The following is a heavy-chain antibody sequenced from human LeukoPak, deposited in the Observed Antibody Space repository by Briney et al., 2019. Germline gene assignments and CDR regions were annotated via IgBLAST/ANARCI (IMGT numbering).Heavy chain of an antibody. CDR2: ISISGSTI. D-gene: IGHD5-18*01. CDR1: GFTFSYYE. Sequence: GRSLRLSCAASGFTFSYYEMNWVRQAPGKGLEWVSFISISGSTIYYADSMKGRFTISRANAKNSLYLQMNSLRDEDTAVYYCGRVAEIQLWLRSAFDYWGQGTLVTVSS. V-gene: IGHV3-48*03. J-gene: IGHJ4*02. CDR3: GRVAEIQLWLRSAFDY.